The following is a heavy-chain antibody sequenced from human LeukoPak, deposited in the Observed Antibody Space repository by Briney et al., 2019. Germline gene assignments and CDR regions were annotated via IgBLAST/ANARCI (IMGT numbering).Heavy chain of an antibody. Sequence: PGGSLRLSCAASGFTFDDYGMSWVRQAPGKGLEWVSGINWNGGSTGYADSVKGRFTISRDNAKNSLYLQMNSLRAEDTALYYCARGTYDILTGYPIPCFDYWGQGTLVTVSS. V-gene: IGHV3-20*04. CDR2: INWNGGST. D-gene: IGHD3-9*01. J-gene: IGHJ4*02. CDR3: ARGTYDILTGYPIPCFDY. CDR1: GFTFDDYG.